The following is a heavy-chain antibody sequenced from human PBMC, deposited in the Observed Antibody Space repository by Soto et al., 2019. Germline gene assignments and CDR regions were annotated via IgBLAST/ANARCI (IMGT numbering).Heavy chain of an antibody. CDR1: GFTFSSYG. V-gene: IGHV3-30*18. Sequence: QVQLVESGGGVVQPGRSLRLSCAASGFTFSSYGMHWVRQAPGKGLEWVAVISYDGSNKYYADSVKGRFTISRDNSKNTLYLQMNSLRAEDTAVYYCAKDLGVEESGSYSGWGQGTLVTVSS. CDR3: AKDLGVEESGSYSG. J-gene: IGHJ4*02. D-gene: IGHD3-10*01. CDR2: ISYDGSNK.